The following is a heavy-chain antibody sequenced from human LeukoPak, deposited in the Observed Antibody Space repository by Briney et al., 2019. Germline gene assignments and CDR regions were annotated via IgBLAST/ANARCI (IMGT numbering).Heavy chain of an antibody. CDR1: GFTFSSYW. D-gene: IGHD5-18*01. CDR2: INQDGSEK. CDR3: ARSLWPEDC. Sequence: GGSLRLSCAASGFTFSSYWMSWVRQAPGKGLEWVANINQDGSEKNYVDSVKGRFTISRDNAKTSFYLQMNSLRAEDTAVYYCARSLWPEDCWGQGTQVTVSS. J-gene: IGHJ4*02. V-gene: IGHV3-7*01.